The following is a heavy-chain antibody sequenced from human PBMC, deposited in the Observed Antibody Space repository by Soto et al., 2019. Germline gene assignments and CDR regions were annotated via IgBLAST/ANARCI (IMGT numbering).Heavy chain of an antibody. V-gene: IGHV4-34*01. CDR2: INHSGST. Sequence: SEALSLTCAVYGGSFSGYYWRWIRQPPGKGLEWIGEINHSGSTNYNPSLKSRVTISGDTSKNQFSLKLSSVTAADTAVYYCARGRSGGSCYSVFTSCGLTFDYWGQGTLVTVSS. J-gene: IGHJ4*02. D-gene: IGHD2-15*01. CDR3: ARGRSGGSCYSVFTSCGLTFDY. CDR1: GGSFSGYY.